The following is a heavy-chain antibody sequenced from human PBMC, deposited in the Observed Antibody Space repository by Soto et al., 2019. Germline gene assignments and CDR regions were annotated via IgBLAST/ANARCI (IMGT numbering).Heavy chain of an antibody. CDR3: AREDNSNFDY. J-gene: IGHJ4*02. D-gene: IGHD1-1*01. CDR2: ISSSSSYI. Sequence: GGSLRLSCAASGFTCSSYSMNWVRQAPGKGLEWVSSISSSSSYIYSADSVKGRFTISRDNAKNSLYLQMNSLRAEDTAVYYCAREDNSNFDYWGQGTLVTVSS. CDR1: GFTCSSYS. V-gene: IGHV3-21*01.